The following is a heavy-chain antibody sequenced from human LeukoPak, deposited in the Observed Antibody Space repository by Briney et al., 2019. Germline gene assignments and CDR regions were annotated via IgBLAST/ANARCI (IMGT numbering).Heavy chain of an antibody. CDR1: GGPISSYY. CDR3: ARGTAAGTFY. Sequence: PSETLSLTCTVSGGPISSYYWSWIRQPPGKGLEWIGYIYYSGSTNYNPSLKSRVTISVDTSKNQFSLKLSSVTAADTAVYYCARGTAAGTFYWGQGTLVTVSS. D-gene: IGHD6-13*01. J-gene: IGHJ4*02. V-gene: IGHV4-59*12. CDR2: IYYSGST.